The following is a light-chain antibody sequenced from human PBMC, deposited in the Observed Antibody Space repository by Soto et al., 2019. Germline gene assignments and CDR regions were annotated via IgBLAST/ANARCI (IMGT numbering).Light chain of an antibody. CDR2: KAS. J-gene: IGKJ1*01. CDR1: QTISSW. V-gene: IGKV1-5*03. Sequence: IQMTQSPSTPSGSVGDRVTITCRASQTISSWLAWYQQKPGKAPKLLIYKASTLKSGVPSRFSGSGSGTEFTLTISSLQPDDFATYYCQHYNSYSEAFGQGTKV. CDR3: QHYNSYSEA.